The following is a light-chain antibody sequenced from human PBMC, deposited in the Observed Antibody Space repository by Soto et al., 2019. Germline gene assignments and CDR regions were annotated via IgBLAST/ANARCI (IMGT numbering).Light chain of an antibody. CDR1: LSISTW. J-gene: IGKJ1*01. V-gene: IGKV1-12*01. Sequence: DIQTTQSPSSVSASIGDTVTVTCRASLSISTWLAWYQQKPGAAPKLLIYHGSTLQTGVPSRFSGSGSGTDFTLTTNSLQPEDFATYYCQQSYILPATFGQGTKVDI. CDR2: HGS. CDR3: QQSYILPAT.